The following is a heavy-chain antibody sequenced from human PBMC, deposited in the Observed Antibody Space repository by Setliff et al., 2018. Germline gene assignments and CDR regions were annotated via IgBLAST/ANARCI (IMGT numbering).Heavy chain of an antibody. CDR1: GYTFTSYA. CDR3: ARAWYYNFWSGSQIEY. J-gene: IGHJ4*02. Sequence: ASVKVSCKASGYTFTSYAMNWVRQAPGQGLEWMGWINTNTGNPMYAQGFTGRFVFSLDTSVSTAYLQISSLKAEDTAVYYCARAWYYNFWSGSQIEYWGQGTLGTVSS. CDR2: INTNTGNP. D-gene: IGHD3-3*01. V-gene: IGHV7-4-1*02.